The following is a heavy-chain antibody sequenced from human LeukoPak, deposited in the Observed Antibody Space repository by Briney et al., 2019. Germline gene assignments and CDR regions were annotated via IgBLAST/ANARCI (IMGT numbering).Heavy chain of an antibody. CDR3: ARATRGPIYGPGAFDI. D-gene: IGHD3-10*01. J-gene: IGHJ3*02. Sequence: SETLSLTCTVSGGSISSGGYYWNWIRQPAGKGLEWIGRIKTSGNTNYNSSLKTRVTISIDTSKNHFSLKLSSVTAADTAVYYCARATRGPIYGPGAFDIWGQGTMVTVSS. CDR2: IKTSGNT. V-gene: IGHV4-61*02. CDR1: GGSISSGGYY.